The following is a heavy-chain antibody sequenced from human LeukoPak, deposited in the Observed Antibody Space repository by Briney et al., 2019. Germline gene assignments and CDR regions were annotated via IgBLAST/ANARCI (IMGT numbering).Heavy chain of an antibody. CDR1: GGTFRSYA. J-gene: IGHJ4*02. D-gene: IGHD3-16*01. V-gene: IGHV1-69*01. Sequence: EASVKVSCKASGGTFRSYAISWVRQAPGQGLEWMGGIIPIFGTANYAQKFQGRVTITADEPTSTAYMELSSLRSEDTAVYYCARGYAGGGSSKRDYFDYWGQGTLVTVSS. CDR3: ARGYAGGGSSKRDYFDY. CDR2: IIPIFGTA.